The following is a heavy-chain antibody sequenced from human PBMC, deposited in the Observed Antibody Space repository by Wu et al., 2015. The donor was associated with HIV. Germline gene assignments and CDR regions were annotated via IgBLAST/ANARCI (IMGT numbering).Heavy chain of an antibody. CDR2: ISPRTGNT. D-gene: IGHD4-17*01. CDR3: ARNRDYGDYNFDS. J-gene: IGHJ5*01. CDR1: GGTFNSFA. V-gene: IGHV1-2*02. Sequence: QVQVVQSGPEMKRPGSSVKVSCKASGGTFNSFAVSWVRQVPGQGLEWMGWISPRTGNTKYIQKFQGTVTMTRDTSITTVYMQLNRLTSDDTALYYCARNRDYGDYNFDSWGQGTLVTVSS.